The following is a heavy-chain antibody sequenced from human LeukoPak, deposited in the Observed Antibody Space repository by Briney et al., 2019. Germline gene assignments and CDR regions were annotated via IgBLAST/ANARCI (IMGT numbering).Heavy chain of an antibody. J-gene: IGHJ4*02. CDR3: AKVTDYYGSGSYPDFDY. CDR2: IGYDGSNK. D-gene: IGHD3-10*01. V-gene: IGHV3-30*02. CDR1: GFTFSSYG. Sequence: GGSLRLSCAASGFTFSSYGMHWVRQAPGRGLDGVAFIGYDGSNKYYADSVKGRFTISRDNSKNTLYLQMNSLRAEDTAVYYCAKVTDYYGSGSYPDFDYWGQGTLVTVSS.